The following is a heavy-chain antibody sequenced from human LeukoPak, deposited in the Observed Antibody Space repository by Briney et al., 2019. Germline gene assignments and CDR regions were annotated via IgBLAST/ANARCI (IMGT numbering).Heavy chain of an antibody. D-gene: IGHD2-21*01. CDR2: INPNSGGT. CDR1: GYSFTDYY. CDR3: ARADRLHGGPYLIGP. J-gene: IGHJ5*02. Sequence: ASVKVSCKTSGYSFTDYYMHWVRQAPGQGLEWMGWINPNSGGTNSAQKFQGRVTMTRDTSITTVYMEVSWLTSDDTAVYYCARADRLHGGPYLIGPWGQGTLVTVSS. V-gene: IGHV1-2*02.